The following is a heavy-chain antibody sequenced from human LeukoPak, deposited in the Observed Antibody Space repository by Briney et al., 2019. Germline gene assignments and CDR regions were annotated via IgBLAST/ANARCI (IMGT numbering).Heavy chain of an antibody. D-gene: IGHD3-9*01. V-gene: IGHV3-64*01. CDR2: ISSNGGST. CDR1: GFTFSSYA. CDR3: ARAGKRGYDILTGYYAY. Sequence: GGSLRLSCAASGFTFSSYAMHWVRQAPGKGLEYVSAISSNGGSTYYANSVKGRFTISRDNSKNTLYLQMGSLRAGDMAVYYCARAGKRGYDILTGYYAYWGQGTLVTVSS. J-gene: IGHJ4*02.